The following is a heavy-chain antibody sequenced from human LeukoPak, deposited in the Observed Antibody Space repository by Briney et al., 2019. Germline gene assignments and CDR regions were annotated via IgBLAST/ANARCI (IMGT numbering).Heavy chain of an antibody. CDR2: ISGSGGST. Sequence: GGSLRLSCAASGFTFSSYAMSWVRQAPGKGLECVSAISGSGGSTYYADSVKGRFTISRDNSKNTLYLQMNSLRAEDTAVYYCAKEGEYSSSWYLSAHYYYYYMDVWGKGTTVTVSS. D-gene: IGHD6-13*01. CDR3: AKEGEYSSSWYLSAHYYYYYMDV. J-gene: IGHJ6*03. V-gene: IGHV3-23*01. CDR1: GFTFSSYA.